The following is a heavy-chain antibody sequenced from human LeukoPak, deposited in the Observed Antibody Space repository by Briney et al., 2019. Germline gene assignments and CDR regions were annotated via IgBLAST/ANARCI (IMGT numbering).Heavy chain of an antibody. J-gene: IGHJ2*01. D-gene: IGHD6-13*01. CDR2: IKSKTDGGTT. V-gene: IGHV3-15*01. Sequence: GGSLRLSCAASGFTFSNAWMSWVRQPPGKGMEWVGRIKSKTDGGTTDYAAPVKARFTISRDDSKKTLYLQMNSMRAEGTAVYYGAWSSSWHWYFDLWGRGTLVPVSS. CDR1: GFTFSNAW. CDR3: AWSSSWHWYFDL.